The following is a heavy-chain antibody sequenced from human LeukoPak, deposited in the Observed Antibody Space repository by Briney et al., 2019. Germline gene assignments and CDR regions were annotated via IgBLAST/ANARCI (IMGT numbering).Heavy chain of an antibody. CDR2: IYSGGST. CDR3: ARGLGYCTSTTCLLPFDY. CDR1: GFTFNHYG. J-gene: IGHJ4*02. Sequence: GGSLRLSCAATGFTFNHYGMHWVRQAPGKGLECVPVIYSGGSTYYADSVKGRFTVSRDNSKNTLYLQMNSLRAEDTAMYYCARGLGYCTSTTCLLPFDYWGQGTLVTVSS. D-gene: IGHD2-2*01. V-gene: IGHV3-NL1*01.